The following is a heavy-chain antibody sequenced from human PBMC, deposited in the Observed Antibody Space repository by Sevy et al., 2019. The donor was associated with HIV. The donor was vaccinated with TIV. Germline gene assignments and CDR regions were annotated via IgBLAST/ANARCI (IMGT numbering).Heavy chain of an antibody. CDR1: GFTFDDYA. V-gene: IGHV3-49*03. CDR2: ITRNSYEAYGGTT. Sequence: GGSLRLSCTTSGFTFDDYAMSWFRQAPGNGLEWVAFITRNSYEAYGGTTDYGASVKGRFIISRDDSKSIAYLQMNSLKIEDTAVYYCTRGLATADTPEYYFDNWGQGTLVTVSS. J-gene: IGHJ4*02. CDR3: TRGLATADTPEYYFDN. D-gene: IGHD5-12*01.